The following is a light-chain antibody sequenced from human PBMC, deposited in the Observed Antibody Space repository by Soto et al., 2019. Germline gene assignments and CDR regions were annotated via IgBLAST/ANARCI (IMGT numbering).Light chain of an antibody. J-gene: IGKJ2*01. V-gene: IGKV3-20*01. CDR1: QSVRSNY. CDR2: GAS. Sequence: EILLTQSPGTLSLSPGERATLSCRASQSVRSNYLALYQQKPGQAPSLLIYGASGRATGIPDRFSGSGSGTDFTLTISRLEPEDFAVYYCQQYGSSPYTFGQGTKLEI. CDR3: QQYGSSPYT.